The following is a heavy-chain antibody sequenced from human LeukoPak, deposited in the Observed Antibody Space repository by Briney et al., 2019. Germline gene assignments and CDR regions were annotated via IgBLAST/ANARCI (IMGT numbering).Heavy chain of an antibody. Sequence: GGSLRLSCAASGFTFSSYEMNWVRQAPGKGLEWVSYISSSGSTIYYADSVKGRFTISRDNAKNSLYLQMNSLRAEDTAVFYCARASSAAAGTYYYYMDVWGKGTTVTISS. J-gene: IGHJ6*03. D-gene: IGHD6-13*01. CDR2: ISSSGSTI. CDR1: GFTFSSYE. CDR3: ARASSAAAGTYYYYMDV. V-gene: IGHV3-48*03.